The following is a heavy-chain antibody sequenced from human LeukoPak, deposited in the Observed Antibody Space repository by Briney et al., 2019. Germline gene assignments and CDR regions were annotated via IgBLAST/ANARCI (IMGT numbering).Heavy chain of an antibody. CDR2: ISSSGSTI. CDR3: ARDLGYFDPVGDYYYYGMDV. V-gene: IGHV3-48*03. Sequence: GGSLRLSCAASGFTFSSYEMNWVRQAPGKGLEWVSCISSSGSTIYYADSVKGRFTISRDNAKNSLYLQMNSLRAEDTAVYYCARDLGYFDPVGDYYYYGMDVWGQGTTVTVSS. CDR1: GFTFSSYE. D-gene: IGHD3-9*01. J-gene: IGHJ6*02.